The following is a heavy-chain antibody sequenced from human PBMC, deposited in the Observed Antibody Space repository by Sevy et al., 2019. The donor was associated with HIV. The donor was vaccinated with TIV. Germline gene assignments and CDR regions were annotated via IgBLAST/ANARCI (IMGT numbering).Heavy chain of an antibody. J-gene: IGHJ4*02. CDR1: GFTFSGSA. D-gene: IGHD6-13*01. Sequence: GGSLRLSCAASGFTFSGSAMHWVRQASGKGLEWVGRIRSKANSYATAYATSVKGRFTISRENSKNTAYLQMNSLKTEDTAVYYCTRHAPYSSSWHVDYWGQGTLVTVSS. CDR3: TRHAPYSSSWHVDY. CDR2: IRSKANSYAT. V-gene: IGHV3-73*01.